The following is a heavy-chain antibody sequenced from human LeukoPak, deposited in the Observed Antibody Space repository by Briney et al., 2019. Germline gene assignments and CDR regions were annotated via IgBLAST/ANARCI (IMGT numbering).Heavy chain of an antibody. CDR2: INQGGSEK. CDR3: VRDGSGYDY. D-gene: IGHD6-19*01. J-gene: IGHJ4*02. Sequence: GGSLRLSCAASGFTFSNYWMSWVRQPPGKGLEWVANINQGGSEKYYLNSVKGRFTISRDNAKNSLYLQMNSLRADDTAIYYCVRDGSGYDYWGQGTLVTVSS. CDR1: GFTFSNYW. V-gene: IGHV3-7*05.